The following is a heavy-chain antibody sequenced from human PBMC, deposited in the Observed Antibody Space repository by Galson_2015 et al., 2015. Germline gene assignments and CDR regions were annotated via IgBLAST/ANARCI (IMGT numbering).Heavy chain of an antibody. J-gene: IGHJ4*02. V-gene: IGHV3-7*03. CDR2: IKYDGSQT. CDR1: GFTFRNYW. Sequence: LRLSCAASGFTFRNYWMVWVRQTPAKGLQWVAKIKYDGSQTFYVDSVKGRFTISRDNAENSLDLQMNSLRADDTAVYYCARDANRGGEFDYWGQGALVTVSS. D-gene: IGHD1-14*01. CDR3: ARDANRGGEFDY.